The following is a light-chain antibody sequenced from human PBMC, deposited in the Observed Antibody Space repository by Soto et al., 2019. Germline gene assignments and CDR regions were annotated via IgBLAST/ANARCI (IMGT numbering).Light chain of an antibody. Sequence: LTQPASVSGSPGQSITISCTGTSSDVGSYNLVSWYQQHPGKAPKLMIYEVSKRPSGVSNRFSGSKSGNTASLTISGLQADDEADYYCCSYAGSTTYAFGTGTKVTV. J-gene: IGLJ1*01. V-gene: IGLV2-23*02. CDR1: SSDVGSYNL. CDR3: CSYAGSTTYA. CDR2: EVS.